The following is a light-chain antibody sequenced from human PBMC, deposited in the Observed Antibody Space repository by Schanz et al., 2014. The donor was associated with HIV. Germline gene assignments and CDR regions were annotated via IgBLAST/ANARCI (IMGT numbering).Light chain of an antibody. CDR1: QSVGSN. J-gene: IGKJ2*01. CDR3: QQCDSYPYT. Sequence: EIVMTQSPATLSVSPGERATLSCRASQSVGSNLAWYQQKPGQAPRLLIFGASNRATGIPARFSGSGSGTEFTLTISSLQSEDFATYYCQQCDSYPYTFGQGTKLDIK. V-gene: IGKV3D-15*01. CDR2: GAS.